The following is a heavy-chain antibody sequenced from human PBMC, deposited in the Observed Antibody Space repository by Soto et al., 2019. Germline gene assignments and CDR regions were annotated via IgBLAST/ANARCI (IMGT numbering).Heavy chain of an antibody. D-gene: IGHD6-6*01. V-gene: IGHV1-8*01. CDR2: MNPNSGNT. Sequence: ASVKVSCKASGYTFTSYDINWVRQATGQGLEWMGWMNPNSGNTGYAQKFQGRVTMTRNTSISTAYMELSSLRSEDTAVYYCASEYSSSDNAFGIWGQGTMVTVSS. CDR1: GYTFTSYD. J-gene: IGHJ3*02. CDR3: ASEYSSSDNAFGI.